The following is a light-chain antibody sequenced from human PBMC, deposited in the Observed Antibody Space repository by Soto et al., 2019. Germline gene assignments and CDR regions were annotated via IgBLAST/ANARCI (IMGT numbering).Light chain of an antibody. V-gene: IGKV3-15*01. Sequence: EIVMTQSPSPLSVSPGERATLSCRASQSVSDYLAWYQQTPGQPPRLLIYTASTRATGIPARFSGSGSGTEFTLTISSLQSEDFAVYYCQQYSNWPRTFGQGTRVEIK. J-gene: IGKJ1*01. CDR3: QQYSNWPRT. CDR2: TAS. CDR1: QSVSDY.